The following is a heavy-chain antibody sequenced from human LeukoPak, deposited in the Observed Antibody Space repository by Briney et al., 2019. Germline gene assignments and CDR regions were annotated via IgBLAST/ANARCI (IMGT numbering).Heavy chain of an antibody. CDR2: INLGDSET. D-gene: IGHD1-26*01. CDR1: GHSFTNHW. J-gene: IGHJ5*02. Sequence: GESLKISCEASGHSFTNHWIGWVRQMPGKGLGWMGIINLGDSETQYSPSFQGQVTISLDKSISTAYLQWRSLKVSDTAMYYCARRPYSGSPNWFDPWGQGTLVTVSS. CDR3: ARRPYSGSPNWFDP. V-gene: IGHV5-51*01.